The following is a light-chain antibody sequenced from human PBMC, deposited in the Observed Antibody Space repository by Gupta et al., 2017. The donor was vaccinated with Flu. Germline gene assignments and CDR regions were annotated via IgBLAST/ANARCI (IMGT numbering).Light chain of an antibody. Sequence: RVTISWSGSSSNIGGNTVNWYQQLPGTAPKLLIYNNDQRPSGVPDRFSASKSGTSASLAISGLQSEDEADYYCAAWDDSLNGVVFGGGTKLTVL. CDR1: SSNIGGNT. CDR2: NND. V-gene: IGLV1-44*01. CDR3: AAWDDSLNGVV. J-gene: IGLJ3*02.